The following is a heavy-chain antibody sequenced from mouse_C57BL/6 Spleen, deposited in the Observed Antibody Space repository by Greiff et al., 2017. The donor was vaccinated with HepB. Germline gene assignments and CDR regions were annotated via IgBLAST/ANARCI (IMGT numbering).Heavy chain of an antibody. CDR3: ARGGLIYYDYDGGYFDV. Sequence: EVQLVESGGGLVKPGGSLKLSCAASGFTFSDYGMHWVRQAPEKGLEWVAYISSGSSTIYYADTVKGRFTISRDNAKNTLFLQMTSLRSEDTAMYYCARGGLIYYDYDGGYFDVWGTGTTVTVSS. V-gene: IGHV5-17*01. CDR2: ISSGSSTI. D-gene: IGHD2-4*01. CDR1: GFTFSDYG. J-gene: IGHJ1*03.